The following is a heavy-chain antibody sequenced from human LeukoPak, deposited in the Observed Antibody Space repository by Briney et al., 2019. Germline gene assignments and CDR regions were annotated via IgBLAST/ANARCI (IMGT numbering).Heavy chain of an antibody. CDR3: ARGQITMAL. J-gene: IGHJ4*02. CDR2: IKQDGSEK. CDR1: GFTFSSFW. V-gene: IGHV3-7*01. Sequence: GGSLRLSCAASGFTFSSFWMSWVREAPGRGLEWVANIKQDGSEKYYVDFVKGRFTISRDNAKNSLYLQMNSLRAEDTAAYYCARGQITMALWGQGTLVTVSS. D-gene: IGHD3-10*01.